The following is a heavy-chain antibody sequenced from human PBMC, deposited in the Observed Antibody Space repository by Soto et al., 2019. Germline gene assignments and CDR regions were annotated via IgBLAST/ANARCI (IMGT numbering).Heavy chain of an antibody. CDR3: ARVPQQQLRRGDWFDP. Sequence: GGSLRLSCAASGFTFSSYSMNWVRQAPGKGLEWVSSISSSSSYIYYADSVKGRFTISRDNAKNSLYLQMNSLRAEDTAVYYCARVPQQQLRRGDWFDPWGQGTLVTVSS. V-gene: IGHV3-21*01. D-gene: IGHD6-13*01. CDR2: ISSSSSYI. J-gene: IGHJ5*02. CDR1: GFTFSSYS.